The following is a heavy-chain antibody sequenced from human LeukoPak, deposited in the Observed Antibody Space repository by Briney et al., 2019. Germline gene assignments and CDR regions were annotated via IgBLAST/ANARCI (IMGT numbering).Heavy chain of an antibody. Sequence: SETLSLTCTVSCDSISRSPYYWGWIREPPGKGLEWSGSISYSGSTYYNPSLKSRDTISLDTSKKQSSLKLSSVTAADTAVSYCARDQIAGRNSFDPWGQGTLVSVSS. V-gene: IGHV4-39*07. CDR2: ISYSGST. D-gene: IGHD2-15*01. J-gene: IGHJ5*02. CDR1: CDSISRSPYY. CDR3: ARDQIAGRNSFDP.